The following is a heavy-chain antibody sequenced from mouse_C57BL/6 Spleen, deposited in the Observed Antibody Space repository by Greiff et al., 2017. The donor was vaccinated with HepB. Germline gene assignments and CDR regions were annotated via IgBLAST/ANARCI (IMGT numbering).Heavy chain of an antibody. CDR3: ARSDSSGYPLYAMDY. J-gene: IGHJ4*01. Sequence: QVQLKQSGAELVKPGASVKISCKASGYAFSSYWMNWVKQRPGKGLEWIGQIYPGDGDTNYNGKFKGKATLTADKSSSTAYMQLSSLTSEDSAVYFCARSDSSGYPLYAMDYWGQGTSVTVSS. CDR2: IYPGDGDT. V-gene: IGHV1-80*01. CDR1: GYAFSSYW. D-gene: IGHD3-2*02.